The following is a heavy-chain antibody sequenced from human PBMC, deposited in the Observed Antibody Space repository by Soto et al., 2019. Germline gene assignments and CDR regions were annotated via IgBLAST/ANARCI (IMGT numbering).Heavy chain of an antibody. CDR2: ISAYNGNT. Sequence: ASVKVSCKASGYTFTSYGISWVRQAPGQGLEWMGWISAYNGNTNYAQKLQGRVTMTRDTSTSTAYMELSSLRSEDTAVYYCASLSHNCSSTRCYSHYYYMYVRGKGTTVPVPS. CDR3: ASLSHNCSSTRCYSHYYYMYV. CDR1: GYTFTSYG. J-gene: IGHJ6*03. V-gene: IGHV1-18*01. D-gene: IGHD2-2*01.